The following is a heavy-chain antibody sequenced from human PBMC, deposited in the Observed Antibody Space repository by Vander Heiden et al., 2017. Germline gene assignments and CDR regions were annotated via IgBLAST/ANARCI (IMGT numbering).Heavy chain of an antibody. CDR3: AREYYYDSSGYYPLPY. CDR2: INPSGGST. D-gene: IGHD3-22*01. CDR1: GYTFTSYS. J-gene: IGHJ4*02. V-gene: IGHV1-46*01. Sequence: QVQLVQSGAEVKKPGASVKVSCKASGYTFTSYSMHWVRQAPGQGLEWMGIINPSGGSTSYAQKFQGRVTMTRDTSTSTVYMELSSLRSEDTAVYYCAREYYYDSSGYYPLPYWGQGTLVTVSS.